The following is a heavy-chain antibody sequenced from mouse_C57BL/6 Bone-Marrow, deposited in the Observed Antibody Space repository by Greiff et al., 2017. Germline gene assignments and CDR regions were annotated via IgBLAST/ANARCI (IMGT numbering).Heavy chain of an antibody. CDR3: AIYLWLRRGGYYYAMDY. CDR1: GYTFTSYW. Sequence: QVQLQQPGAELVKPGASVKVSCKASGYTFTSYWMHWVKQRPGQGLEWIGRIHPSDSDTNYNQKFKGKATLTVDKSSSTAYMPRSSLTSEDSAVYYCAIYLWLRRGGYYYAMDYWGQGTSVTVSS. D-gene: IGHD2-2*01. CDR2: IHPSDSDT. J-gene: IGHJ4*01. V-gene: IGHV1-74*01.